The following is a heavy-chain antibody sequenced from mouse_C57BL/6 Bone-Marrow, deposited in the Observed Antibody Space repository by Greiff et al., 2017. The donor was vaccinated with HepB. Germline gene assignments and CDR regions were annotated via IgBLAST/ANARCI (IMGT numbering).Heavy chain of an antibody. CDR1: GYTFTSYW. V-gene: IGHV1-59*01. CDR2: IDPSDSYT. CDR3: ARRPSYYYDYFDY. Sequence: QVQLQQPGAELVRPGTSVKLSCKASGYTFTSYWMHWVKQRPGQGLEWIGVIDPSDSYTNYNQKFKGKATLTVDTSSSTAYMQLSSLTSEDSAVYYCARRPSYYYDYFDYWGQGTTLTVSS. D-gene: IGHD1-1*01. J-gene: IGHJ2*01.